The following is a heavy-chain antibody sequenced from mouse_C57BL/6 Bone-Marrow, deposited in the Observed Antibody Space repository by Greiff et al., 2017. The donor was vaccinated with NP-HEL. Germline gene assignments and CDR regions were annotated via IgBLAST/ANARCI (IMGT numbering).Heavy chain of an antibody. D-gene: IGHD4-1*01. CDR3: ARDNWDWYFDV. CDR2: SRNKANDYTT. J-gene: IGHJ1*03. V-gene: IGHV7-1*01. Sequence: DVKLVESGGGLVQSGRSLRLSCATSGFTFSDFYMEWVRQAPGKGLEWIAASRNKANDYTTEYSASVKGRFIVSRDTSQSIRYLQMNALRAEDTAIYYCARDNWDWYFDVWGTGTTVTVSS. CDR1: GFTFSDFY.